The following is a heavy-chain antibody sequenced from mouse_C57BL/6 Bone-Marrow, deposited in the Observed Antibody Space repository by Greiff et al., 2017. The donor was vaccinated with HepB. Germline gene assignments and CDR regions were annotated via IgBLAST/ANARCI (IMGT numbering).Heavy chain of an antibody. J-gene: IGHJ4*01. Sequence: DVQLVESGGGLVKPGGSLKLSCAASGFTFSSYTMSWVRQTPEKRLEWVATISGGGGNTYYPDSVKGRFTISRDNAKNTLYLQMSSLRSEDTALYYCARLFYYAMDYWGQGTSVTVSS. CDR3: ARLFYYAMDY. CDR1: GFTFSSYT. V-gene: IGHV5-9*01. CDR2: ISGGGGNT.